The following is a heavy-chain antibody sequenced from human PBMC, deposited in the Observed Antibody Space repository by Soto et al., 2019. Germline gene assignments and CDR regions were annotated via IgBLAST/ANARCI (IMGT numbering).Heavy chain of an antibody. J-gene: IGHJ4*02. CDR2: FDPEDGET. CDR1: GYTLTELS. CDR3: AAYSIMITFGGVGFDY. Sequence: GASVKVSCKVSGYTLTELSMHWVRQAPGKGLEWMGGFDPEDGETIYAQKFQGRVTMTEDTSTDTAYMELSSLRSEDTAVFYCAAYSIMITFGGVGFDYWGQGTLVTVS. V-gene: IGHV1-24*01. D-gene: IGHD3-16*01.